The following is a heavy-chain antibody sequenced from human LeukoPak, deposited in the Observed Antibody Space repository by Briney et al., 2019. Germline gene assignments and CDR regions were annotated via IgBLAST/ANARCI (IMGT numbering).Heavy chain of an antibody. CDR1: GGSFSGYY. CDR3: ASTYYYGSGSYYNWDY. D-gene: IGHD3-10*01. J-gene: IGHJ4*02. V-gene: IGHV4-34*01. Sequence: SETLSLTCVVYGGSFSGYYWSWIRQPPGKGLEWIGEINHSGSTNYNPSLKSRVTISVDTSKNQFSLKLSSVTAADTAVYYCASTYYYGSGSYYNWDYWGQGTLVTVSS. CDR2: INHSGST.